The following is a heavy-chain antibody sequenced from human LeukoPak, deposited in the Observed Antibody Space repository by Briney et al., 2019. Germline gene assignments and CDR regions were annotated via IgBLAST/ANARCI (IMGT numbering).Heavy chain of an antibody. CDR2: IYYSGST. CDR1: RGSISRYY. V-gene: IGHV4-59*12. Sequence: PSETLSLTSTVPRGSISRYYWSWIRQPPGKGLEWIGHIYYSGSTNYNPSLKSRVSISVDTSKNQFSLKLSSVTAADTAVYYCAAQMATRAHNWFDPWGQGTLVTVSS. J-gene: IGHJ5*02. CDR3: AAQMATRAHNWFDP. D-gene: IGHD5-12*01.